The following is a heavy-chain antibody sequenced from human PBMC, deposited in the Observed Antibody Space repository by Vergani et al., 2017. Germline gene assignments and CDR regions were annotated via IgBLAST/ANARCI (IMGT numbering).Heavy chain of an antibody. CDR2: ISGSGGST. J-gene: IGHJ6*02. CDR3: ANDLSASGTRHYYYGMDV. Sequence: EVQLLESGGGLVKPGGSLRLSCAASGFTLSSYAMSWVRQAPGKGLEWVSAISGSGGSTAYADSVKGRFTISSDNSKNTLYLQMNSLRAEDTAVYYCANDLSASGTRHYYYGMDVWGQGPTVTVSS. D-gene: IGHD6-13*01. V-gene: IGHV3-23*01. CDR1: GFTLSSYA.